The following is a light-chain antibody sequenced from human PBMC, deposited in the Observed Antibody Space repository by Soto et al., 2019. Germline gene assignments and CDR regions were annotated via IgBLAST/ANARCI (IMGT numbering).Light chain of an antibody. CDR1: QSVSSSY. J-gene: IGKJ1*01. V-gene: IGKV3-20*01. CDR3: QQYGSSPTT. CDR2: GAS. Sequence: EILWTQSPGTLSLSPGERATLSCRASQSVSSSYLAWYQQKPGQAPRLLLYGASSRATGIPDRLSGRGSGTEFTLTISRLQPEDFEVYYCQQYGSSPTTFGQGTKVDIK.